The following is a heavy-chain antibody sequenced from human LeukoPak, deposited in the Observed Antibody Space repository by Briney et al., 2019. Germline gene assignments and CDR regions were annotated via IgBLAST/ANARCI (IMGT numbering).Heavy chain of an antibody. CDR3: ARALRGAAGFDY. D-gene: IGHD1-26*01. CDR2: INHSGST. J-gene: IGHJ4*02. CDR1: GGSFSGYY. Sequence: PSETLSLTCAVYGGSFSGYYWSWIRQPPGKGLEWIGEINHSGSTNYNPSLKSRVTISVDTSKNQFSLKLSSVTAADTAVYYCARALRGAAGFDYWGQGTLVTVSS. V-gene: IGHV4-34*01.